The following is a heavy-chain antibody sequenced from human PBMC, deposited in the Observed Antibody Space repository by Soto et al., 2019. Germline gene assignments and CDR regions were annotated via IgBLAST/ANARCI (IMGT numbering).Heavy chain of an antibody. D-gene: IGHD6-19*01. V-gene: IGHV4-59*01. J-gene: IGHJ3*02. CDR2: IYYSGST. CDR1: GCSISSYY. Sequence: SETLSLTCTVSGCSISSYYWSWIRQPPGKGLEWIGYIYYSGSTNHNPSLKSRVTISVDTSKNQFSLKLSSVTAADTAVYYCARVRKAVAPDAFDIWGQGTMVTVSS. CDR3: ARVRKAVAPDAFDI.